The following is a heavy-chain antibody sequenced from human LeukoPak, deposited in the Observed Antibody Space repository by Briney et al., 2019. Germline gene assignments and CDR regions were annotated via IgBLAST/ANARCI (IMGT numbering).Heavy chain of an antibody. J-gene: IGHJ5*02. V-gene: IGHV3-23*01. Sequence: GGSLRLSCAASGFTFSSYAMSWVRQAPGKGLEWVSAISGSGDGTYYADSVKGRFTISRDNSKNTLYLQMSGLRAEDTAVYYCAKEPSYCTNGVCYSRVFDRWGQGTLVTVSS. CDR1: GFTFSSYA. CDR3: AKEPSYCTNGVCYSRVFDR. D-gene: IGHD2-8*01. CDR2: ISGSGDGT.